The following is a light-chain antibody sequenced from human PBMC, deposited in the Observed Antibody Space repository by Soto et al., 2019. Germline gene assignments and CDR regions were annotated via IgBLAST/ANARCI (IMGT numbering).Light chain of an antibody. CDR1: QSVRNNY. CDR3: QQYVSSPYT. Sequence: EILLTQSPGTLSLSPGERATLSCRASQSVRNNYVAWYQQKPGQAPRLLISGASGRATGIPDRFSGSGSGADFTLTISRLEPGDFAVYYCQQYVSSPYTFGQGTKLEI. J-gene: IGKJ2*01. V-gene: IGKV3-20*01. CDR2: GAS.